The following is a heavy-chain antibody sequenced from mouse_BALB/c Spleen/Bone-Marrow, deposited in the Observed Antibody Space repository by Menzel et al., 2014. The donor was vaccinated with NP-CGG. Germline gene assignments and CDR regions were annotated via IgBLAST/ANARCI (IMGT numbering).Heavy chain of an antibody. Sequence: QVTLKECGPGILQPSQTLSLTCSFSGFSLSTSGMGVSWIRQPSGKGLEWLAHIYWDDDKRYNPSLKSRLTISKDTSSNQVFLKITSVDTADTATYYCARRRTYYDSDGYAMDYWGQGTSVTVSS. CDR2: IYWDDDK. CDR1: GFSLSTSGMG. D-gene: IGHD2-4*01. J-gene: IGHJ4*01. V-gene: IGHV8-12*01. CDR3: ARRRTYYDSDGYAMDY.